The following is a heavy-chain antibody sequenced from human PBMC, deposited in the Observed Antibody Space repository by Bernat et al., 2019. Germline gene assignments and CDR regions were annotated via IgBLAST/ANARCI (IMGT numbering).Heavy chain of an antibody. CDR3: AREEGSGRVGFDI. J-gene: IGHJ3*02. D-gene: IGHD3-10*01. V-gene: IGHV3-74*01. CDR1: GFTFSSYW. Sequence: EVQLVESGGGLVQPGGSLRLSCAASGFTFSSYWMHWVRQGPGKGLVWVSRINSDGRSTNYADSVKGRFTISRDNAKNALYLQMSSLRAEDTAVYYCAREEGSGRVGFDIWGQGTMVTVSS. CDR2: INSDGRST.